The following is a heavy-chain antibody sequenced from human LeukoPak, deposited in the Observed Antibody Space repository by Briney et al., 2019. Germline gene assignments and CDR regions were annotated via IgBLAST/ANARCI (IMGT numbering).Heavy chain of an antibody. J-gene: IGHJ4*02. CDR2: ISGSGGST. V-gene: IGHV3-23*01. D-gene: IGHD3-22*01. Sequence: GGSLRLSCAASGFTFSSYAMSWVRQAPGRGLEWVSAISGSGGSTYYADSVKGRFTISRDNSKNTLYLQMNSLRAEDTAVYYCARSTYYYDSSGYFPAYWGQGTLVTVSS. CDR1: GFTFSSYA. CDR3: ARSTYYYDSSGYFPAY.